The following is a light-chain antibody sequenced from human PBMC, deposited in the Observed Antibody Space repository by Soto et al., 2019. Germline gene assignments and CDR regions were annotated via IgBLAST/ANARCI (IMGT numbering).Light chain of an antibody. CDR1: SSNIGAGYD. V-gene: IGLV1-40*01. CDR3: QSYDSRLSGSV. J-gene: IGLJ3*02. CDR2: GNS. Sequence: QSMLTQPPSVSGAPGQRVTISCTGSSSNIGAGYDAHWYQQLPGTAPKLLIYGNSNRPSGVPDRFSGSKSGTSASLAITGLQAEDEADYYCQSYDSRLSGSVFGGGTKLTVL.